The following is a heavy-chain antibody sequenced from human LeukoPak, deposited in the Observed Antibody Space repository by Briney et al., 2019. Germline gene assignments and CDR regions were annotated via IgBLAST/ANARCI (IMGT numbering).Heavy chain of an antibody. D-gene: IGHD3-22*01. J-gene: IGHJ5*02. CDR2: IKQDGSEK. V-gene: IGHV3-7*01. Sequence: WGSLRLSSEASGFIFSDYWMSWVRQAPGKGLEWVANIKQDGSEKLYEDSLRGRFTISRDNVKNSVYLQIRSLRAEDTAVYYCARDRVVITTGYWFDHWGRGTQVTVSS. CDR1: GFIFSDYW. CDR3: ARDRVVITTGYWFDH.